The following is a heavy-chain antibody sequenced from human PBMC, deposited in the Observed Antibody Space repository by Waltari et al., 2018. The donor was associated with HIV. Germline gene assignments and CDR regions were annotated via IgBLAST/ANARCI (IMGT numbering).Heavy chain of an antibody. CDR1: GYTFTGYY. J-gene: IGHJ5*02. CDR2: INPNSGGT. Sequence: QVQLVQSGAEVKKPGDSVKVSCKASGYTFTGYYMHWVRQAPGQGLEWMGWINPNSGGTNYAQKFQGRVTMTRDTSISTAYMELSRLRSDDTAVYYCARIYCSSTSCGNWFDPWGQGTLVTVSS. V-gene: IGHV1-2*02. CDR3: ARIYCSSTSCGNWFDP. D-gene: IGHD2-2*01.